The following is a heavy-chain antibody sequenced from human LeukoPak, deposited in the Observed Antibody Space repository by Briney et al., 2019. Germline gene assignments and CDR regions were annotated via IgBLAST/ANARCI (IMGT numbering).Heavy chain of an antibody. CDR2: IYYSAST. D-gene: IGHD2-21*01. Sequence: SEILSLTCTVSGFSVSSGSYFWRWIRQPPGKGLEWIGYIYYSASTNYNPSLESRVTISVDTSKNQFSLKLSSVTAADTAVYYCARAIVPGRWNFDYWGQGTLFTVSS. V-gene: IGHV4-61*01. J-gene: IGHJ4*02. CDR3: ARAIVPGRWNFDY. CDR1: GFSVSSGSYF.